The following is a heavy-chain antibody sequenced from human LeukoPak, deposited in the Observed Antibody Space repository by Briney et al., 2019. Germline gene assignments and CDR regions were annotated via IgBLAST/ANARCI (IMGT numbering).Heavy chain of an antibody. CDR3: AREAPRKQWLVGLS. CDR2: IYTSGST. Sequence: SQTLSLTCTVSGGSISSGSYYWSWIRQPAGKGLEWIGRIYTSGSTTYNPSLKSRVTISVDTSKNQFSLKLSSVTAADTAVYYCAREAPRKQWLVGLSWGQGTLVTVSS. J-gene: IGHJ5*02. CDR1: GGSISSGSYY. D-gene: IGHD6-19*01. V-gene: IGHV4-61*02.